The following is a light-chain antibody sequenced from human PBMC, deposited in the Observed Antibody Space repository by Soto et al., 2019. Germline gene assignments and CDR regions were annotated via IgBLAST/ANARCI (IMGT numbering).Light chain of an antibody. CDR2: GTS. J-gene: IGKJ5*01. CDR3: QQSYSTLQIT. V-gene: IGKV1-39*01. CDR1: QAINTY. Sequence: DIQMTQSPSFLSASVGDRVTISCRASQAINTYLNWYQQKPGKAPKLLIYGTSDLQNGVPSRFSGGGSSTDFTLTISSLQPEDFATYYCQQSYSTLQITFGQGTRLEV.